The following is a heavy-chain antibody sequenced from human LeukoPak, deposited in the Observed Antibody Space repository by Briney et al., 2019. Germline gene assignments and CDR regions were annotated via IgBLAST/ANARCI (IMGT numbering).Heavy chain of an antibody. V-gene: IGHV1-69*05. CDR1: GGTFSSYA. J-gene: IGHJ4*02. CDR3: AVDSYYYDSSGPRWY. CDR2: IIPIFGTA. Sequence: SVTVSCKASGGTFSSYAISWVRQAPGQGLEWMGGIIPIFGTANYAQKFQGRVTITTDESTSTAYMELSSLRSEDTAVYYCAVDSYYYDSSGPRWYWGQGTLVTVSS. D-gene: IGHD3-22*01.